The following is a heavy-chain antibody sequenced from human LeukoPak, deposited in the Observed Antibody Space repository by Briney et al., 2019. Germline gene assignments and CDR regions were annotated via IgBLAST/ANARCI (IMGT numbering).Heavy chain of an antibody. J-gene: IGHJ6*03. CDR3: ARGSAYYYAYMDV. CDR2: ISQSGST. Sequence: SETLSLTCGVSGESLSTYFWTWIRQSPGKGLEWIGEISQSGSTLYNPSLKSRVTISLGTSKSHFSLKLTSVTAADTAMYYCARGSAYYYAYMDVWGNGTAVTVSS. CDR1: GESLSTYF. V-gene: IGHV4-34*01.